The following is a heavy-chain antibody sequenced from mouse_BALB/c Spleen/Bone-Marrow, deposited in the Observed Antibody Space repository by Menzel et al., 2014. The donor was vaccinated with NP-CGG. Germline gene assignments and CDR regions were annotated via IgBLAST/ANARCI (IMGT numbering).Heavy chain of an antibody. Sequence: EVQLQESGPELVKPGASVKMSCKASGYTFTNYVMHWVKQKPGQGLEWIGYINPYNDGTKYNEKFKGKATLTSDKSSSTAYMDPSSLTSGDSAVYYCARVYYGYDGTSSWFAYWGQGTLVTVSA. CDR3: ARVYYGYDGTSSWFAY. V-gene: IGHV1-14*01. J-gene: IGHJ3*01. CDR2: INPYNDGT. D-gene: IGHD2-2*01. CDR1: GYTFTNYV.